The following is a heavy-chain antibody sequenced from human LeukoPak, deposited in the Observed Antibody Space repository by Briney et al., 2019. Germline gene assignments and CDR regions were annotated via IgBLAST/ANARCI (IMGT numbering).Heavy chain of an antibody. CDR3: ARGDRSSSWPYGDNWFDP. Sequence: PSETLSLTCTVSGGSISSSNYYWGWIRQPPGKGLEWIGDIFYSGSTYFNPSLKSRVTISVDTSKNQFSLKLSSVTAADTAVYYCARGDRSSSWPYGDNWFDPWGQGTLVTVSS. D-gene: IGHD6-13*01. J-gene: IGHJ5*02. CDR2: IFYSGST. CDR1: GGSISSSNYY. V-gene: IGHV4-39*07.